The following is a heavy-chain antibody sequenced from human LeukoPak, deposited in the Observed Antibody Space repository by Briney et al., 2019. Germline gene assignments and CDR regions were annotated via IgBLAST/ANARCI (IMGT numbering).Heavy chain of an antibody. D-gene: IGHD5-12*01. CDR1: GFTFDDYA. CDR3: ARVYSGYDFGAFDI. Sequence: GRSLRLSCAASGFTFDDYAMHWVRQAPGKGLEWVSGISWNSGSIGYADSVKGRFTISRDNAKNSLYLQMNSLRAEDTAVYYCARVYSGYDFGAFDIWGQGTMVTVSS. V-gene: IGHV3-9*01. J-gene: IGHJ3*02. CDR2: ISWNSGSI.